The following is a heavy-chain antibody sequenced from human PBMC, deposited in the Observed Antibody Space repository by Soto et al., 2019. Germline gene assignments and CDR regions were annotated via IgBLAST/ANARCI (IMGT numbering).Heavy chain of an antibody. CDR2: MNPNSGNT. J-gene: IGHJ6*02. Sequence: GASVKVSCKASGYTFTSYDINWVRQATGQGLEWMGWMNPNSGNTGHAQKFQGRVTMTRNTSISTAYMELSSLRSEDTAVYYCARAGRLWELPDYYYYGMDVWGQGTTVTVSS. D-gene: IGHD1-26*01. CDR3: ARAGRLWELPDYYYYGMDV. V-gene: IGHV1-8*01. CDR1: GYTFTSYD.